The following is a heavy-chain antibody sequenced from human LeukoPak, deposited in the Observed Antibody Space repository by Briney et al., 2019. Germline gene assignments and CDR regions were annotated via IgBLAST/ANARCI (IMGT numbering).Heavy chain of an antibody. J-gene: IGHJ4*02. CDR2: ISPSGGST. CDR3: ARGERWLQCFDY. CDR1: GYTFTSNY. Sequence: ASVKVSCKAFGYTFTSNYMHWVRQAPGQGPEWMGVISPSGGSTTYAQKFQGRVTLTRDMSTSTDYLELSSLRSEDTAVYYCARGERWLQCFDYWGQGTLVTVSS. V-gene: IGHV1-46*01. D-gene: IGHD5-24*01.